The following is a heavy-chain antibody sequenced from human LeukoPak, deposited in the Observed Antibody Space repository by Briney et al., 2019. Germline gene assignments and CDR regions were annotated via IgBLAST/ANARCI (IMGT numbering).Heavy chain of an antibody. CDR3: ARYCGGDCYSGVDY. J-gene: IGHJ4*02. CDR1: GFTFSSFN. Sequence: GGSLRLSCAAPGFTFSSFNMNWVRQAPGKGPEWVSYISRSSAYIHYADSVRGRFAISRDNAKNSLYLQMNSLRAEDTAIYYCARYCGGDCYSGVDYWGQGTLVTVSS. D-gene: IGHD2-21*01. V-gene: IGHV3-21*05. CDR2: ISRSSAYI.